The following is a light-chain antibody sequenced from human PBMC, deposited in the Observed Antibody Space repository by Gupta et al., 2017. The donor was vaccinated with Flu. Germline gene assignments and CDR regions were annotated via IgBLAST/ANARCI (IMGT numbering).Light chain of an antibody. J-gene: IGLJ3*02. CDR1: NIATKS. V-gene: IGLV3-21*02. Sequence: SYVLIQPPSVPVAPGQPSKMTCAGVNIATKSVHWYQQRPGQAPVLVIAENNDRPSGVPERFSGSNSGNTATLTISRVEVGDEADYYCQVWDKNSDLWVFGGGSKLTVL. CDR2: ENN. CDR3: QVWDKNSDLWV.